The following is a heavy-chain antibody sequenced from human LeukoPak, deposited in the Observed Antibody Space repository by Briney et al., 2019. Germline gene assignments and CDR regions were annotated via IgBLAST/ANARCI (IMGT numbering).Heavy chain of an antibody. D-gene: IGHD4-23*01. J-gene: IGHJ5*02. Sequence: GGSLRLSCAASGFDFRYYWMHWVRQGPGTGLVWVSRINSEGSSTTYADSVKGRFTISRDNAKNTVFLQMSSLRVEDTAVYYCARGDYGGNSPESWGQGTLVTVSS. CDR3: ARGDYGGNSPES. V-gene: IGHV3-74*03. CDR1: GFDFRYYW. CDR2: INSEGSST.